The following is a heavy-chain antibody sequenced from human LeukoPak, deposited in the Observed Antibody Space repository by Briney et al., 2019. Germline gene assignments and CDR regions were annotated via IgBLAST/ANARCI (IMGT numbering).Heavy chain of an antibody. CDR2: IDHTGST. CDR3: ARDDLQLVRRLGGSTEYYYYYYMDV. CDR1: DDSITIYY. D-gene: IGHD6-13*01. Sequence: SETLSLTCTVSDDSITIYYWSWIRQPPGKGLEWIGYIDHTGSTNYNPSLNSRVTISRDTSKNHFSLQLNSVTPEDTAVYYCARDDLQLVRRLGGSTEYYYYYYMDVWGKGTTVTVSS. J-gene: IGHJ6*03. V-gene: IGHV4-59*12.